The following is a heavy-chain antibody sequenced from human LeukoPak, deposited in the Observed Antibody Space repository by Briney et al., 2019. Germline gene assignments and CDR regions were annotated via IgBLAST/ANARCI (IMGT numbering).Heavy chain of an antibody. Sequence: GGSLRLSCAASGFTFSSYWMSWVRQAPGKGLGWVANIKQDGSEKYYVDSVKGRFTISRDNAKNSLYLQMNSLRAEDTAVYYCARGRSGATIYYYYMDVWGKGTTVTVSS. CDR3: ARGRSGATIYYYYMDV. V-gene: IGHV3-7*01. CDR1: GFTFSSYW. D-gene: IGHD1-26*01. J-gene: IGHJ6*03. CDR2: IKQDGSEK.